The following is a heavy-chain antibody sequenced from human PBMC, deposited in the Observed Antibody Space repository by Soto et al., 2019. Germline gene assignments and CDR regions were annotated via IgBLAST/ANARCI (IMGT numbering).Heavy chain of an antibody. D-gene: IGHD2-2*01. CDR2: ISNDGSNT. J-gene: IGHJ4*02. CDR1: GFTLSDYY. Sequence: EVQLVESGGGLVQPGGSLRLSCAASGFTLSDYYMHWARQAPGKGLVWVSRISNDGSNTDYADSVKGRFTISRDNAKNSMHLQINSLRAEDTAVYSCARVPDCSSSGCYSYFDIWGQGTLVTVSS. V-gene: IGHV3-74*01. CDR3: ARVPDCSSSGCYSYFDI.